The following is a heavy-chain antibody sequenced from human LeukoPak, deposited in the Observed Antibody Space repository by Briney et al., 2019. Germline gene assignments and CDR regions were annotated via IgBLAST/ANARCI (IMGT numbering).Heavy chain of an antibody. CDR3: AREGSRDGYNLGYDY. D-gene: IGHD5-24*01. V-gene: IGHV1-2*02. CDR2: INPNSGGT. CDR1: GYTFTGYY. Sequence: ASVKVSCKASGYTFTGYYMHWVRQAPGQGLEWMGWINPNSGGTSYAQKFQGRVTMTRDTSISTAYMELSRLRSDDTAVYYCAREGSRDGYNLGYDYWGQGTLVTVSS. J-gene: IGHJ4*02.